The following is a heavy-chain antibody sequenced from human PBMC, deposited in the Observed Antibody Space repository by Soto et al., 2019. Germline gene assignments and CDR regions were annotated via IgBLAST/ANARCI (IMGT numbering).Heavy chain of an antibody. V-gene: IGHV4-31*03. Sequence: QVQLQESGPGLVKPSQTLSLTCTVSGGFISSGGYYWSWIRQHPGKGLEWIGYIYYSGSTYYNPSLKSRVTISVDTSKNQFSLKLSSVTAADTAVYYCARFPLEQQLAENYYYYGMDVWGQGTTVTVSS. CDR2: IYYSGST. CDR3: ARFPLEQQLAENYYYYGMDV. D-gene: IGHD6-13*01. CDR1: GGFISSGGYY. J-gene: IGHJ6*02.